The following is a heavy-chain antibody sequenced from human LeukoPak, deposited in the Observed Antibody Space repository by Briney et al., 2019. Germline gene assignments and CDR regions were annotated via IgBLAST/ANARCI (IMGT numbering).Heavy chain of an antibody. CDR2: INQDGSEN. CDR1: GFRFSNYW. Sequence: GGSLRLSCAASGFRFSNYWMTWVRQAPGKGLEWVANINQDGSENYDVDSVKGRFTISRDNAKNSLYLQMNSLRVEDTAVYYCARGEGWFDPWGQGTLVTVSS. V-gene: IGHV3-7*01. J-gene: IGHJ5*02. CDR3: ARGEGWFDP.